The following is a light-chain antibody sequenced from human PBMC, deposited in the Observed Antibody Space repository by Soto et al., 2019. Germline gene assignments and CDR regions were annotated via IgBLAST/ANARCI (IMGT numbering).Light chain of an antibody. CDR1: NRDVGGYNY. CDR3: CSYAGTYSWV. Sequence: QSALTQPRSVSGSPGQSVTISCTGTNRDVGGYNYVSWYQHHPGKAPKLMIYDINKRPSGVPDRFSASKSGSMASLTISGLQAEDEADYYCCSYAGTYSWVFGGGTKLTVL. CDR2: DIN. V-gene: IGLV2-11*01. J-gene: IGLJ3*02.